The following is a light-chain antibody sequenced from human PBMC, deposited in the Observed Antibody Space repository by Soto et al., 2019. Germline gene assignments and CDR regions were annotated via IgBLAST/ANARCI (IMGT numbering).Light chain of an antibody. J-gene: IGLJ2*01. CDR3: AAWDDRVNGVV. CDR2: TYD. CDR1: SSNIGTYT. Sequence: QSVLTQPPSVSGTPGQSITISCSGSSSNIGTYTLNWYQHLPGTAPKLLFSTYDQRPPGVADRFSGSKSGTSASLAISGLHAEDESEYYRAAWDDRVNGVVFGPGTKLTVL. V-gene: IGLV1-44*01.